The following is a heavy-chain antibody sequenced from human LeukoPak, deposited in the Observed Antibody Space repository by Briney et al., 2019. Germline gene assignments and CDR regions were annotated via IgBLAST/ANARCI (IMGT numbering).Heavy chain of an antibody. CDR1: XXXXXXYX. J-gene: IGHJ4*02. CDR2: INHSGST. D-gene: IGHD6-25*01. V-gene: IGHV4-34*01. Sequence: SETLSLTCAVXXXXXXXYXXTXIXXXXXXGLEWIGEINHSGSTDYNPSLKSRVTISVDTSKNQFSLKLNSVTAADTAVYYCARGQLRLSNWGQGSLVIVSS. CDR3: ARGQLRLSN.